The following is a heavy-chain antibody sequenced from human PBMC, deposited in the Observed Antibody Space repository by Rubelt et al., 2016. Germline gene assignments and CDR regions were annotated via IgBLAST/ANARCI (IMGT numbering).Heavy chain of an antibody. D-gene: IGHD3-22*01. J-gene: IGHJ3*02. Sequence: QVQLQQWGAGLLKPSETLSLTCTVSGGSISSSSYYWGWIRQPPGKGLEWIGSIYYSGSTYYNPSLKSRVTISLDTSKNQFSLKLSSVTAADTAVYYCARHEVSSGYDDDDQLDAFDIWGQGTMVTVSS. CDR3: ARHEVSSGYDDDDQLDAFDI. V-gene: IGHV4-39*01. CDR1: GGSISSSSYY. CDR2: IYYSGST.